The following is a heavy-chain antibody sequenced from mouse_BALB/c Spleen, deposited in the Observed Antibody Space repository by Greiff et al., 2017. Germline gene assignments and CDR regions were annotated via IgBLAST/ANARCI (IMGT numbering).Heavy chain of an antibody. CDR3: ARHANWDWFAY. CDR2: ISSGGGST. J-gene: IGHJ3*01. D-gene: IGHD4-1*01. V-gene: IGHV5-12-1*01. CDR1: GFAFSSYD. Sequence: EVQRVESGGGLVKPGGSLKLSCAASGFAFSSYDMSWVRQTPEKRLEWVAYISSGGGSTYYPDTVKGRFTISRDNAKNTLYLQMSSLKSEDTAMYYCARHANWDWFAYWGQGTLVTVSA.